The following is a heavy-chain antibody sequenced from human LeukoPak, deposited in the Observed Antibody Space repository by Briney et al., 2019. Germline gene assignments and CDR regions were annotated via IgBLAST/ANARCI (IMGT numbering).Heavy chain of an antibody. CDR1: GGSISSGGYY. V-gene: IGHV4-31*03. J-gene: IGHJ4*02. CDR2: IYYSGST. Sequence: PSQTLSLACTVSGGSISSGGYYWSWIRQHPGKGLEWIGYIYYSGSTYYNPSLKSRVTISVDTSKNQFSLKLSPVTAADTAVYYCARGRVVVVVAATDSGIDYWGQGTLVTVSS. D-gene: IGHD2-15*01. CDR3: ARGRVVVVVAATDSGIDY.